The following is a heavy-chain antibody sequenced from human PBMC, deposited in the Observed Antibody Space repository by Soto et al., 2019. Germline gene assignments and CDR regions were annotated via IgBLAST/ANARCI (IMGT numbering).Heavy chain of an antibody. CDR1: GFTFTSSA. D-gene: IGHD6-19*01. J-gene: IGHJ4*02. CDR3: AVNSSGWYYGGFDY. CDR2: IVVGSGNT. V-gene: IGHV1-58*01. Sequence: QMQLVQSGPEVKKPGTSVKVSCKASGFTFTSSAVQWVRQARGQRLEWLGWIVVGSGNTNYAQKFQERVTITRDMSTSTAYMELSSLRSEDTAVYYCAVNSSGWYYGGFDYWGQGTLVTVSS.